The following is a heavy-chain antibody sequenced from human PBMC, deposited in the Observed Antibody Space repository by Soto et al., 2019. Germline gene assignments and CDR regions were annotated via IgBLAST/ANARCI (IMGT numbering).Heavy chain of an antibody. Sequence: ASVKVSCKASGFTFTSSAMQWVRQARGQRLEWIGWIVVGSGNTNYAQKFQERVTITRDMSTSTAYMELSSLRSEDTAVYYCAADRLEKTRSYYYYYMDVWGKGTTVTVSS. V-gene: IGHV1-58*02. J-gene: IGHJ6*03. CDR1: GFTFTSSA. CDR3: AADRLEKTRSYYYYYMDV. CDR2: IVVGSGNT.